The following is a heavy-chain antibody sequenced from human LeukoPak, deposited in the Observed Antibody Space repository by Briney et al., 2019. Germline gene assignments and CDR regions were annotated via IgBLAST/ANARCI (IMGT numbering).Heavy chain of an antibody. CDR3: ARGITGTHEGEDYYYYMDV. CDR1: GYSISSGYY. D-gene: IGHD1-20*01. CDR2: IYHSGST. Sequence: PSETLSLTCTVSGYSISSGYYWGWIRQPPGKGLEWIGSIYHSGSTYYNPSLKSRVTISVDTSKNQFSLKLSSVTAADTAVYYCARGITGTHEGEDYYYYMDVWGKGTTVTVSS. V-gene: IGHV4-38-2*02. J-gene: IGHJ6*03.